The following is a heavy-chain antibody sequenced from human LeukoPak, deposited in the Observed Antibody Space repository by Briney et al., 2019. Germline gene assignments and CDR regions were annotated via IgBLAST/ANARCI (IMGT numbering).Heavy chain of an antibody. J-gene: IGHJ4*02. CDR3: AKDGGGDYESYFDY. CDR2: IWYDGSNK. D-gene: IGHD4-17*01. CDR1: GFTFSSYG. Sequence: PGGSLRLSCAASGFTFSSYGMHWVRQAPGKGLEWVAVIWYDGSNKYYADSVKGRFTISRDNSKNTLYLQMNSLRAEDTAVYYCAKDGGGDYESYFDYWGQGTLVTVST. V-gene: IGHV3-33*06.